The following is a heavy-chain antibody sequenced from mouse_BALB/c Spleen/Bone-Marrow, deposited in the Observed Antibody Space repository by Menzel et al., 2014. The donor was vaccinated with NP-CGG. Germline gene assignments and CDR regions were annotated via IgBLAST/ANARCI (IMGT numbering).Heavy chain of an antibody. V-gene: IGHV2-9*02. Sequence: QVHVKQSGPGLVAPSQSLSITCTVSGFSLTSYGVHWVRQPPGKGLEWLGVIGIGGSTNYNSALMSRLSISKDNSKSQVFLKMNSLQTDDTAMYYCARASYYYGSRYDYWGQGTTLTVSS. CDR2: IGIGGST. CDR1: GFSLTSYG. CDR3: ARASYYYGSRYDY. J-gene: IGHJ2*01. D-gene: IGHD1-1*01.